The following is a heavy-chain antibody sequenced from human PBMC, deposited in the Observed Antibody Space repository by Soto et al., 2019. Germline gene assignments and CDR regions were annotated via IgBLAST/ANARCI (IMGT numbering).Heavy chain of an antibody. Sequence: SETLSLTCTVSGGSISSYYWSWIRQPPGKGLEWIGYIYYSGSTNYNPSLKSRVTISVDTSKNQFSLKLSSVTAADTAVYYCARDMGYFDYWGQGTLVTVSS. D-gene: IGHD3-10*01. J-gene: IGHJ4*02. CDR3: ARDMGYFDY. V-gene: IGHV4-59*01. CDR2: IYYSGST. CDR1: GGSISSYY.